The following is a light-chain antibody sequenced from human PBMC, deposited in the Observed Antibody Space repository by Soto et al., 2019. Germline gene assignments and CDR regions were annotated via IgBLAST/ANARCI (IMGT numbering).Light chain of an antibody. V-gene: IGLV2-23*01. J-gene: IGLJ3*02. CDR2: EGS. CDR1: SSDVGSYNV. CDR3: CSYASNSPSWV. Sequence: QSALTQPASVSGSPGQSITISCTGTSSDVGSYNVVSWYQQHPGKAPKLMIYEGSKRPSGVSNRFSASKSGNTASLTISGLQAEDEANYYCCSYASNSPSWVFGGGTKLTVL.